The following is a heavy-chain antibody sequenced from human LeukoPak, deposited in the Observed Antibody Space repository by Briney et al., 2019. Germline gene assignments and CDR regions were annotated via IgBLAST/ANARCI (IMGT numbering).Heavy chain of an antibody. CDR1: GYTFTSYA. J-gene: IGHJ6*04. V-gene: IGHV1-3*01. D-gene: IGHD3-10*01. CDR3: ARGALLWFGETYYYYGMDV. Sequence: ASVKVSCKSSGYTFTSYAMHWVRQAPGQRLEWMGWINAGNGNTKYSQKFQGRVTITRDTSASTAYMELSSLRSEDTAVYYCARGALLWFGETYYYYGMDVWGKGTTVTVSS. CDR2: INAGNGNT.